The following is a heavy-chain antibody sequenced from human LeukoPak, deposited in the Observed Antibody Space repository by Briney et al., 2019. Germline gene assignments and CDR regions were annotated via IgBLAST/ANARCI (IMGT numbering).Heavy chain of an antibody. J-gene: IGHJ6*03. D-gene: IGHD4-17*01. CDR3: ARVYGDYVYYYYYYMDV. Sequence: SETLSLTCTVSGGSISSYYWSWIRQPPGKGLEWIGYIYYSGSTNYNPSLKSRVTISVDTSKNQFSLKLSSVTAADTAVYYCARVYGDYVYYYYYYMDVWDKGTTVTVSS. CDR2: IYYSGST. V-gene: IGHV4-59*01. CDR1: GGSISSYY.